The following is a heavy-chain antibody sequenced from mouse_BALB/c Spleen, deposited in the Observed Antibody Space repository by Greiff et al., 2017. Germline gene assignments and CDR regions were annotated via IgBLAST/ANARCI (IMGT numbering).Heavy chain of an antibody. Sequence: VQLQQSGPELVKPGASVKIPCKASGYTFTDYNMDWVKQSHGKSLEWIGDINPNNGGTIYNQKFKGKATLTVDKSSSTAYMELRSLTSEDTAVYYCAREGDGDYGFGYWGQGTLVTVSA. J-gene: IGHJ3*01. D-gene: IGHD2-13*01. CDR3: AREGDGDYGFGY. CDR1: GYTFTDYN. CDR2: INPNNGGT. V-gene: IGHV1-18*01.